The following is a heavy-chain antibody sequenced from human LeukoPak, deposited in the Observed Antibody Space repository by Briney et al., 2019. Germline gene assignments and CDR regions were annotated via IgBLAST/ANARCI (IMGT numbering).Heavy chain of an antibody. CDR2: INTGNGNT. Sequence: ASVKVSCKASGYTFTNYAMHWVRQAPGQRLEWMGWINTGNGNTKYSQEFQGRVTITRDTSANAAYMELSSLRSEDMAVYYCARAVRYRSGPLTDLLPYYFDYWGQGTLVTVSS. D-gene: IGHD6-19*01. CDR1: GYTFTNYA. V-gene: IGHV1-3*03. J-gene: IGHJ4*02. CDR3: ARAVRYRSGPLTDLLPYYFDY.